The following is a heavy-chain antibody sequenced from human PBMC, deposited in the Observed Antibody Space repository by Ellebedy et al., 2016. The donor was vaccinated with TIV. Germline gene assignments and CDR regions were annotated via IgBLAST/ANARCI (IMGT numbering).Heavy chain of an antibody. J-gene: IGHJ2*01. Sequence: GGSLRLSCVASGFTFSSYAMSWVRQAPGKGLEWVSAISGSGGSTYYADSVKGRFTISRDNSKNTLYLQMNSLRAEDTAVYYCARESNSLDWYFDLWGRGTLVTVSS. D-gene: IGHD2/OR15-2a*01. CDR3: ARESNSLDWYFDL. CDR1: GFTFSSYA. CDR2: ISGSGGST. V-gene: IGHV3-23*01.